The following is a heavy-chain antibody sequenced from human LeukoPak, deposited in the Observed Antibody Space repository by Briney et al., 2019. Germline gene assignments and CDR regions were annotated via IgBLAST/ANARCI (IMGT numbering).Heavy chain of an antibody. J-gene: IGHJ5*02. Sequence: GGSLRLSCAASGFTFRSYWMSWVRQAPGKGLVWVANMRQDGIEKYYMDSVKGRFTISRDNAKNSLYLQMNSLRAEDTAVYYCARGYNGANWFDPWGQGTLVTVFS. D-gene: IGHD1-14*01. CDR1: GFTFRSYW. V-gene: IGHV3-7*05. CDR2: MRQDGIEK. CDR3: ARGYNGANWFDP.